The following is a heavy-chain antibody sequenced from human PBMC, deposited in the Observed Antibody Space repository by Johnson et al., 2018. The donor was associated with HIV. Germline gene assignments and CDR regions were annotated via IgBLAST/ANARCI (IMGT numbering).Heavy chain of an antibody. CDR1: GFTFSSYS. V-gene: IGHV3-43*01. Sequence: VQLVESGGGVLQPGRSLILSCAASGFTFSSYSMHWVRPAPGKGLEWVSLITWNGGSTYYAAFVKGRFTISRDNSKNSLYLQMNSLRTEDTALYYCGVADYGGPDAFDIWGQGTMVTVSS. D-gene: IGHD4-23*01. CDR3: GVADYGGPDAFDI. CDR2: ITWNGGST. J-gene: IGHJ3*02.